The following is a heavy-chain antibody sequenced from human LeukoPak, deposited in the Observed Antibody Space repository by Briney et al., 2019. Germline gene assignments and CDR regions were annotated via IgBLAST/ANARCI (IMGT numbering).Heavy chain of an antibody. CDR2: ISGSGGST. CDR1: GFTFSSYA. V-gene: IGHV3-23*01. D-gene: IGHD3-10*01. Sequence: GGSLRLSCAASGFTFSSYAMSWVRQAPGKGLEWVSAISGSGGSTYYADSVNGRFTISRDNSKNTLYLQMNSLRAEDTAVYYCAKDSSEDYYGSGSYYNVWGQGTLVTVSS. J-gene: IGHJ4*02. CDR3: AKDSSEDYYGSGSYYNV.